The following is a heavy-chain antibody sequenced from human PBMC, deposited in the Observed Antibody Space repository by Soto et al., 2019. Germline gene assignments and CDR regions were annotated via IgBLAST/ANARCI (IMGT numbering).Heavy chain of an antibody. D-gene: IGHD3-16*02. CDR2: IYYSGST. J-gene: IGHJ5*02. V-gene: IGHV4-39*02. CDR1: GGSISSSSYY. Sequence: SETLSLTCTVSGGSISSSSYYWGWIRQPPGKGLEWIGSIYYSGSTYYNPSLKSRVTISVDTSKNQFSLKLSSVTAADTAVYYCARESDDYIWGSYRVLLWFDPWGQGTLVTVSS. CDR3: ARESDDYIWGSYRVLLWFDP.